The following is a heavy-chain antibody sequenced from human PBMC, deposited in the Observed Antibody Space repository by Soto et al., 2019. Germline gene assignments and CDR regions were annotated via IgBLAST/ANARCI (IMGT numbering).Heavy chain of an antibody. D-gene: IGHD4-4*01. Sequence: QITLKESGPTLVKPTQTLTLTCTFSGFSLTTSGVGVGWIRQPPGTALEWLALIYWDDDMRYSPSLKSRLTITKDTSKIQVVHTTTNMYPADTPTYFCAHSTTTVTWWFDPWCQGTLVSVSS. CDR1: GFSLTTSGVG. CDR3: AHSTTTVTWWFDP. CDR2: IYWDDDM. V-gene: IGHV2-5*02. J-gene: IGHJ5*02.